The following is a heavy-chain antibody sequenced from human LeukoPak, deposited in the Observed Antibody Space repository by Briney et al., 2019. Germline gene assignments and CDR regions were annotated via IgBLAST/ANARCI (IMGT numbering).Heavy chain of an antibody. CDR2: IYYSRST. Sequence: PSVTLSLTCTVSGGSISSRYWSWLRQPPGKTLEWIGYIYYSRSTNYHPPLGSRVTITERYSNNQFFLKHSSVTAADTAVYYCARGSGQWGTDSGGQGTPVSASS. CDR1: GGSISSRY. J-gene: IGHJ4*02. D-gene: IGHD3-10*01. V-gene: IGHV4-59*11. CDR3: ARGSGQWGTDS.